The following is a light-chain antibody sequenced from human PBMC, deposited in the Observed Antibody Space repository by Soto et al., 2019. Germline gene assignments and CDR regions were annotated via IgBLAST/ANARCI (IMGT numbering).Light chain of an antibody. J-gene: IGKJ4*01. CDR3: QQYYSWDVT. V-gene: IGKV3-15*01. CDR2: GTS. Sequence: ELVMTQSPATLSVSPGERATLSCRASQSFSSNVAWYQQKPGQAPRLLIYGTSTRVTGIPARFSGSGSGTEYSVVYGSSESECFAVYCGQQYYSWDVTYGGGTQVEIK. CDR1: QSFSSN.